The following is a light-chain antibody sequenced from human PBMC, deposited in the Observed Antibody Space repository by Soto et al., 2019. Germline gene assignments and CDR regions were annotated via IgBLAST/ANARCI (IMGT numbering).Light chain of an antibody. CDR3: QQRNILPLT. Sequence: EIVLTQSPATLSLSPGERATLSCRASQSVFRYLAWYQQRPGQAPRLLISDASNRATGVPARFSGSGSGTDFTLTISSLEPEDFAVYYCQQRNILPLTFGGGTKVDIK. J-gene: IGKJ4*01. V-gene: IGKV3-11*01. CDR2: DAS. CDR1: QSVFRY.